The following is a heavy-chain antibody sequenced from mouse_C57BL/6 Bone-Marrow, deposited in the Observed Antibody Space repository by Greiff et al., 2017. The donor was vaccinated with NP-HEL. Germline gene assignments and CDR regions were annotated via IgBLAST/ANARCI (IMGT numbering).Heavy chain of an antibody. D-gene: IGHD2-4*01. V-gene: IGHV1-64*01. CDR3: ARDYDPYYAMDY. J-gene: IGHJ4*01. CDR1: SYTFTSYW. Sequence: QVQLQQPGAELVKPGATVKLSCKASSYTFTSYWMHWVKQRPGQGLEWIGMIHPNSGSTNYNEKFKSKATLTVDKSSSTAYMQLSSLTSEDSAVYYCARDYDPYYAMDYWGQGTSVTVSS. CDR2: IHPNSGST.